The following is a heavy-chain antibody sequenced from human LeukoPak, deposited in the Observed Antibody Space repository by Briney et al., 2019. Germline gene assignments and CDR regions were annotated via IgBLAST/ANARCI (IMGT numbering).Heavy chain of an antibody. Sequence: GASVKVSCKASGYTLTGYFMHWVRPAPGQGREWMGRINPNSGGTNYAQKLRGRVTMTRDTSISTAYMELSRLRSDDTAVYYWARDRPAKYYDFWSGYSVGFDYWGQGTLVTVSS. V-gene: IGHV1-2*06. CDR1: GYTLTGYF. D-gene: IGHD3-3*01. CDR2: INPNSGGT. J-gene: IGHJ4*02. CDR3: ARDRPAKYYDFWSGYSVGFDY.